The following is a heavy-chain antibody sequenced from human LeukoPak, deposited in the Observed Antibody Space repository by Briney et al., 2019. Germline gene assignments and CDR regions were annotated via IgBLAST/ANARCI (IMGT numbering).Heavy chain of an antibody. CDR2: ISGSGGST. J-gene: IGHJ5*02. V-gene: IGHV3-23*01. CDR1: GFTFSSYA. CDR3: AKVAPPNYGFWSGPLWDDQKGFDP. D-gene: IGHD3-3*01. Sequence: TGGSLRLSCAASGFTFSSYAMSWVRQAPGKGLEWVSAISGSGGSTYYADSVKGRFTISRDNSKNTLYLQMNSLRAEDTAVYYCAKVAPPNYGFWSGPLWDDQKGFDPWGQGTLVTVSS.